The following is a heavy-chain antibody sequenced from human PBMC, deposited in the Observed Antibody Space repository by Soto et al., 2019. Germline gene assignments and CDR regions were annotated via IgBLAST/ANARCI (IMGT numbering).Heavy chain of an antibody. J-gene: IGHJ4*02. CDR1: GYTFSNYG. V-gene: IGHV1-18*01. CDR3: ATANNTSPFDY. CDR2: ISAYNGNI. Sequence: ASVKVSCKASGYTFSNYGISWVRQAPGQGLEWMGWISAYNGNIKFAQKVQGRVTMTTDTFTSTAYMELRSLSSDDTAVYYCATANNTSPFDYWGLGTLVTVSS. D-gene: IGHD1-26*01.